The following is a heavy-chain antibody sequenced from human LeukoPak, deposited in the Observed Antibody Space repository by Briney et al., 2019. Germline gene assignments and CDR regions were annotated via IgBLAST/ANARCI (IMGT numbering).Heavy chain of an antibody. CDR3: ARLSDYYKPFDY. D-gene: IGHD3-22*01. Sequence: GGSLRLSCAASEFTFSNYTMSWVRQPPGKGLEWVSAISSTGGSTYYADSVTGRFTISRDNSKNTLYLQMNSLRADDTALYYCARLSDYYKPFDYWGQGTLVTVSS. CDR1: EFTFSNYT. V-gene: IGHV3-23*01. J-gene: IGHJ4*02. CDR2: ISSTGGST.